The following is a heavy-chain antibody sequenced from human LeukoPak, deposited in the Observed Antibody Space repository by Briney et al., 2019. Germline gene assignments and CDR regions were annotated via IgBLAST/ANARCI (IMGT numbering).Heavy chain of an antibody. CDR1: GFTFRTMA. V-gene: IGHV3-23*01. CDR2: LSGNGGTK. J-gene: IGHJ4*02. CDR3: TKSLYGGNTH. Sequence: PGGSLGLSCVAPGFTFRTMAMSGVPQAPGGGLSWVSGLSGNGGTKSYADSVKGRFTISRDNSKNTVYLQMNSLRDEDTAVYYCTKSLYGGNTHWGQGALVTVSS. D-gene: IGHD4/OR15-4a*01.